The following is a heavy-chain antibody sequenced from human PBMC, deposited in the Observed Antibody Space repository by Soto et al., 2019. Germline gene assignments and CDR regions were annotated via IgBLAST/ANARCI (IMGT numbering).Heavy chain of an antibody. D-gene: IGHD3-10*01. J-gene: IGHJ4*02. Sequence: QVQLQESGPGLVKPSQTLSLTCTVSGGSIGSGGFYWSWIRQHPGKGLEWIAYIYYSGNTYYNPSLESRVTISVDTSKNQYSLRLTSVTAADTAVYFCGSGPNMLRRQGFDYWGQGTLVTVSS. CDR2: IYYSGNT. V-gene: IGHV4-31*03. CDR3: GSGPNMLRRQGFDY. CDR1: GGSIGSGGFY.